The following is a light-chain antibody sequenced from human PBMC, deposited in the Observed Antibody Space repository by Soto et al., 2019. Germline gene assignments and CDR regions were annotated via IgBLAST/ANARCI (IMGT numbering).Light chain of an antibody. CDR1: QSLRGW. Sequence: DIQMTQSPSTVSASVGDRVTIAVLASQSLRGWLAWYQQRPGKAPKALIYDASTLASGVPSRFNGSGSGTEFTLTISSLQPDDFATYYCQQYNSYPWTFGQGTKVDIK. V-gene: IGKV1-5*01. CDR2: DAS. CDR3: QQYNSYPWT. J-gene: IGKJ1*01.